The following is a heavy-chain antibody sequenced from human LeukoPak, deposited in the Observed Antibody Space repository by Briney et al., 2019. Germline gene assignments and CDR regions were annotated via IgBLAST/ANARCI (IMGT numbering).Heavy chain of an antibody. CDR2: IYTSGST. J-gene: IGHJ6*03. Sequence: PSETLSLTCTVSGGSISSSYWTWIRQPPGKGLEWIGYIYTSGSTDCNPPLKSRVTISVDTSKNQFSLKLTSVTAADTAMYYCARQIAAPGNYYYYMDVWGKGTTVTVSS. CDR3: ARQIAAPGNYYYYMDV. D-gene: IGHD6-13*01. CDR1: GGSISSSY. V-gene: IGHV4-4*09.